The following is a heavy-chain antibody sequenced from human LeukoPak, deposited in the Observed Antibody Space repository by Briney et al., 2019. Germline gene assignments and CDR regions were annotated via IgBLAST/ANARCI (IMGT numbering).Heavy chain of an antibody. CDR1: DDPIKSYS. CDR2: IYMSGDT. CDR3: ARVFGGFYMDV. J-gene: IGHJ6*03. D-gene: IGHD2-15*01. V-gene: IGHV4-4*07. Sequence: PSETLSLTCSVSDDPIKSYSWSWIRLLAGERLEWIGLIYMSGDTNYNPSLKSRLDISVDTSKDQVSLKLSSVTAADTAIYYCARVFGGFYMDVWGKGTTVIVSS.